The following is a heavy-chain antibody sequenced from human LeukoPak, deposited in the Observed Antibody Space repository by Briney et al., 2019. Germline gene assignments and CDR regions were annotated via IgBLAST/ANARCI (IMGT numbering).Heavy chain of an antibody. CDR2: ISYDGSNK. Sequence: PGGSLRLSCAASGFTFSSYAMHWVRQAPGKGLEWVAVISYDGSNKYYADSVKGRFTISRDNSKNTLYLQMNSLRAEDTAVYYCANGDFIGNNVNTMVEDYWGQGTLVTVSS. J-gene: IGHJ4*02. V-gene: IGHV3-30-3*01. D-gene: IGHD3-10*01. CDR1: GFTFSSYA. CDR3: ANGDFIGNNVNTMVEDY.